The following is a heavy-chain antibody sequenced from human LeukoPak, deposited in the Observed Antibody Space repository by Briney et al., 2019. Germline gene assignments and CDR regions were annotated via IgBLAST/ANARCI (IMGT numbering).Heavy chain of an antibody. Sequence: GGSLRLSCAASGFTFSNYAMSWVRQAPGRGLEWVSSLSPSGASIYYADSVKGRFTISRDNSKNTLYLQMNNLRAEDTALYYCAAGPYGGNTPFDYWGPGTLVTISS. CDR2: LSPSGASI. CDR1: GFTFSNYA. D-gene: IGHD4-23*01. CDR3: AAGPYGGNTPFDY. J-gene: IGHJ4*02. V-gene: IGHV3-23*01.